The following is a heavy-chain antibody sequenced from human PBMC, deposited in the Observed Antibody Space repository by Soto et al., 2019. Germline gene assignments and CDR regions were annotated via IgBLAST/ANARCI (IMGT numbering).Heavy chain of an antibody. CDR3: AREKTAMVTVDY. V-gene: IGHV3-11*01. CDR2: ITSSGSTI. J-gene: IGHJ4*02. CDR1: GFTFSDYY. D-gene: IGHD5-18*01. Sequence: GESLKISCAVSGFTFSDYYMSWIRQAPGKGLEWVSYITSSGSTIYYADSVKGRFTISRDNAKNSLYLQMNSLRAEDTAVYYCAREKTAMVTVDYWGQGTLVTVSS.